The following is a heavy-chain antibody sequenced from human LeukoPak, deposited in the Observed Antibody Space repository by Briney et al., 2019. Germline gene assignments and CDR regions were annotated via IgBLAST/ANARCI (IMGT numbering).Heavy chain of an antibody. CDR2: FGPEDGET. J-gene: IGHJ4*02. Sequence: ASVKVSCKVSGYTLTELSMHWVRQAPGKGLEWMGGFGPEDGETNYAQKFQGRVTMTEDTSTDTAYMELSSLRSEDTAVYYCATDLGSSAPLDYWGQGTLVTVSS. V-gene: IGHV1-24*01. D-gene: IGHD6-6*01. CDR1: GYTLTELS. CDR3: ATDLGSSAPLDY.